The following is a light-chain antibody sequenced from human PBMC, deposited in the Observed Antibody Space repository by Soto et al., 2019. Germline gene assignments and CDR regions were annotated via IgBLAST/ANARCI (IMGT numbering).Light chain of an antibody. Sequence: DIVMTQSPLSLPVTPGEPASISCRASQSVRGNLAWYQQRPGQSPRLLIYGASSRATGIPARFSGSGSGTEFTLSISSLQSEDFAVYYCQQYNNWPFITFGQGTRLEIK. J-gene: IGKJ5*01. CDR3: QQYNNWPFIT. CDR2: GAS. CDR1: QSVRGN. V-gene: IGKV3-15*01.